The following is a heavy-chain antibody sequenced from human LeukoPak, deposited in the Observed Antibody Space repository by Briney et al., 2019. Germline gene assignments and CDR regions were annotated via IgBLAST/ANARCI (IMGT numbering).Heavy chain of an antibody. CDR2: ISSRSSYI. J-gene: IGHJ5*02. V-gene: IGHV3-21*01. Sequence: GGSLRLSCAASGFTFSSYSMNWVRQVPGKGLEWVSSISSRSSYIYYADSLKGRFTISRDNAKNSLYLQMNSLRAEDTAVYYCARDFSGTSLDPWGQGTLVTVSS. CDR1: GFTFSSYS. CDR3: ARDFSGTSLDP. D-gene: IGHD1-7*01.